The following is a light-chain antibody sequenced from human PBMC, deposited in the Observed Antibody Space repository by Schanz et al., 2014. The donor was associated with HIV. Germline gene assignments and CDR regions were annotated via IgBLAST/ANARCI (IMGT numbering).Light chain of an antibody. CDR3: QHYGSS. V-gene: IGKV3-20*01. CDR2: GAS. J-gene: IGKJ3*01. CDR1: QSVGGSQ. Sequence: EIVLTQSPGTLSLSPGERATLSCRASQSVGGSQLAWFQLKRGQPPRLLIYGASTRVTGIPARFSGGGSGTDFTLTISRLEPEDFAVYYCQHYGSSFGPGTKVDIK.